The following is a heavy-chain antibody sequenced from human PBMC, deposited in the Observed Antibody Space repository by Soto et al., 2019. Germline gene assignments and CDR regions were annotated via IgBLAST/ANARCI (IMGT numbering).Heavy chain of an antibody. J-gene: IGHJ4*02. CDR1: GFSLSTSGMC. CDR3: ARTPTSYYYRRGWAGYYFDY. CDR2: IDWDDDK. V-gene: IGHV2-70*01. Sequence: SPPTLVNPTQTLTLTCTFSGFSLSTSGMCVSWIRQPPGKALEWLALIDWDDDKYYSTSLKTRLTISKDTSKNQVVLTMTNMDPVETATYYCARTPTSYYYRRGWAGYYFDYWGQGSMIAVS. D-gene: IGHD3-22*01.